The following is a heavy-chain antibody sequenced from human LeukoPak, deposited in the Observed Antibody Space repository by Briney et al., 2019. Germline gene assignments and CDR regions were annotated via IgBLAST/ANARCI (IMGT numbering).Heavy chain of an antibody. CDR3: ATGYSGYDLGSVPGYLYGMDV. CDR2: IWNDGSNQ. CDR1: GFTFSSFG. V-gene: IGHV3-33*01. Sequence: GGSLRLSCAASGFTFSSFGIHWVRQAPGKGLEWVAVIWNDGSNQYYADSVKGRFTISRDNSKNTLYLQMNSLRAEDTAVYYCATGYSGYDLGSVPGYLYGMDVWGQGTTVTVSS. D-gene: IGHD5-12*01. J-gene: IGHJ6*02.